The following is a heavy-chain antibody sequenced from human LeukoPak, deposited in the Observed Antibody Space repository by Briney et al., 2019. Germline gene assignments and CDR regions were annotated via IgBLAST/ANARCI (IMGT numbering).Heavy chain of an antibody. D-gene: IGHD4-11*01. CDR3: ARDDNYGIFANVDY. CDR2: ISTSTGDT. CDR1: GYSFILYG. V-gene: IGHV1-18*01. J-gene: IGHJ4*02. Sequence: ASVKVSCKTSGYSFILYGISWVRQAPGQGPEWMGWISTSTGDTKYTQKFQGRVTLTTDTSTSTAYMELSSLRSDDTAVYYCARDDNYGIFANVDYWGQGTLVTVSS.